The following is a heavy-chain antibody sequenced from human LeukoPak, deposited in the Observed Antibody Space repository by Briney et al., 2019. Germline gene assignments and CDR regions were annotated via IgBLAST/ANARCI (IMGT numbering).Heavy chain of an antibody. V-gene: IGHV3-23*01. CDR2: ISGSGGST. Sequence: GRSLRLSCAASGYTFSTYAISGATRPPGRGREWVSAISGSGGSTYYADSVKGRFTISRDNSKNTLYLQMNSLRAEDTAVYYCAKSYTVMDYWGQGTLVTVSS. D-gene: IGHD2-2*02. CDR3: AKSYTVMDY. J-gene: IGHJ4*02. CDR1: GYTFSTYA.